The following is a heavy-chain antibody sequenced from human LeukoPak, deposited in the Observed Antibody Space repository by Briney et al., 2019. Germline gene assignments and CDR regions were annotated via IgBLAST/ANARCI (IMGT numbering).Heavy chain of an antibody. CDR1: RETFGGSP. Sequence: SVQVSCKASRETFGGSPFSWVRQPPAQGREGLGGMISKFRCTNYAQKFQGRHRVTADDATGTAYMDLSSLTSEDTGYYFCASHASNRWFAIYFLSWGGGSLVTVFS. CDR3: ASHASNRWFAIYFLS. J-gene: IGHJ5*02. D-gene: IGHD2/OR15-2a*01. CDR2: MISKFRCT. V-gene: IGHV1-69*01.